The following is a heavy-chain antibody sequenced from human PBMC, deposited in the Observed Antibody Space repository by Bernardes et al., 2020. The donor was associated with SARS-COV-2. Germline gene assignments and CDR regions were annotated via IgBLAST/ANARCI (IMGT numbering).Heavy chain of an antibody. J-gene: IGHJ6*02. Sequence: GESRKISCKASGYIFINNWIAWVRQMPGKGLEWMGTIYPGDSDTRYSPSFQGQVTVSADKSINTAYLQWSSLKASDTAMYYCARRQTNCTGGRCYSGGMDVWGQGTTVTVSS. CDR2: IYPGDSDT. D-gene: IGHD2-15*01. CDR3: ARRQTNCTGGRCYSGGMDV. CDR1: GYIFINNW. V-gene: IGHV5-51*01.